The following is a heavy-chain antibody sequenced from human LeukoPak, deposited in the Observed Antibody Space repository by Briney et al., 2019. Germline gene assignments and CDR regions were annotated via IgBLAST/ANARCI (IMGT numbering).Heavy chain of an antibody. Sequence: SETLSLTCTVSGGSISSSSYYWGWIRQPPGKGLEWIGSIYYSGSTYYNPSLKSRVTISVDTSKNQFSLKLSSVTAADTAVYYCARDELYSGSPFDYWGQGTLVTVSS. D-gene: IGHD1-26*01. CDR2: IYYSGST. V-gene: IGHV4-39*07. CDR3: ARDELYSGSPFDY. CDR1: GGSISSSSYY. J-gene: IGHJ4*02.